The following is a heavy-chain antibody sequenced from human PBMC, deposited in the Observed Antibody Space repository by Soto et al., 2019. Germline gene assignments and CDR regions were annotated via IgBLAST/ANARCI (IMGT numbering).Heavy chain of an antibody. D-gene: IGHD5-18*01. CDR3: AKDLALSGYSYGEYADY. J-gene: IGHJ4*02. Sequence: GGSLRLSCAASGFTFSSYGMHWVRQAPGKGLEWVAVISYDGSNKYYADSVKGRFTISRDNSKNTLYLQMNSLRAEDTAVYYCAKDLALSGYSYGEYADYWGQGTLVTVSS. CDR2: ISYDGSNK. CDR1: GFTFSSYG. V-gene: IGHV3-30*18.